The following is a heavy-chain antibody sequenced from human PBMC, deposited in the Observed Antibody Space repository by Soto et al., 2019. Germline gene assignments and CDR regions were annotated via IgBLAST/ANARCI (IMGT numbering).Heavy chain of an antibody. CDR1: GGSFSGYY. V-gene: IGHV4-34*01. CDR3: ARGPYDYVWGSYRYGGNTVANYFDY. Sequence: SETLSLTCAVYGGSFSGYYWSWIRQPPGKGLEWIGEINHSGSTNYNPSLKSRVTISVDTSKNQFSLKLSSVTAADTAVYYCARGPYDYVWGSYRYGGNTVANYFDYWGQGTLVTVSS. CDR2: INHSGST. D-gene: IGHD3-16*02. J-gene: IGHJ4*02.